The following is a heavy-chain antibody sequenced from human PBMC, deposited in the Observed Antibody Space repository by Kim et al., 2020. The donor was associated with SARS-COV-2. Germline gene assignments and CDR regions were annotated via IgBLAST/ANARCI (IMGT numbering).Heavy chain of an antibody. V-gene: IGHV3-30*01. CDR2: K. D-gene: IGHD6-13*01. Sequence: KYYADSVKGRFTISRDNSKNTLYLQMNSLRAEDTAVYYCARDWQQLVLDYWGQGTLVTVSS. J-gene: IGHJ4*02. CDR3: ARDWQQLVLDY.